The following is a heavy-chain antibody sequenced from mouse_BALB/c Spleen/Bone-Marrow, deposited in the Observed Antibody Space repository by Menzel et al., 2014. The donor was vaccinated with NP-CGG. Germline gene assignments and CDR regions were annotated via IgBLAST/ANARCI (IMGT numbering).Heavy chain of an antibody. CDR2: IDPADGNT. CDR1: GFNIKDTY. D-gene: IGHD2-4*01. CDR3: ARLITTDY. V-gene: IGHV14-3*02. Sequence: VQLQQSGAELVKPGASVKLSCTASGFNIKDTYMHWVKQRPEQGLEWIGRIDPADGNTKYDPKFQGKATITADTSSNTAYLQLSSLTSEDTAVYYCARLITTDYWGQGTTLTVSS. J-gene: IGHJ2*01.